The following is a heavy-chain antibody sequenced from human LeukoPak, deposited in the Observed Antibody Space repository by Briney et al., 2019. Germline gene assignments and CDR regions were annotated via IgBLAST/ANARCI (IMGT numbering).Heavy chain of an antibody. CDR2: IFHSGST. J-gene: IGHJ4*02. CDR1: GGSISNYY. V-gene: IGHV4-59*01. Sequence: PSETLSLTCTVSGGSISNYYWSWIRQPPGKGLEWIGYIFHSGSTNYNPSLKSRVTISVDTSKNQFSLRLSSVTAADTAVYYCARDRLRSYLDYWGQGTLVTVSS. CDR3: ARDRLRSYLDY.